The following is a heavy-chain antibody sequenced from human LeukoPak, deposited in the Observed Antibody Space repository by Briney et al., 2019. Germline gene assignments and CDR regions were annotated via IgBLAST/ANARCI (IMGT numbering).Heavy chain of an antibody. CDR1: GFNVRNNY. D-gene: IGHD6-19*01. CDR3: AKGLVGGQWLVHDAFDI. V-gene: IGHV3-66*01. Sequence: GGSLRLSCAASGFNVRNNYMRWVRQGPGKGLEWVSVNNAGNTDYADSVKGRFTISRDTSKNTLYLQMNSLRAEGTAVYYCAKGLVGGQWLVHDAFDIWGQGTMVTVSS. CDR2: NNAGNT. J-gene: IGHJ3*02.